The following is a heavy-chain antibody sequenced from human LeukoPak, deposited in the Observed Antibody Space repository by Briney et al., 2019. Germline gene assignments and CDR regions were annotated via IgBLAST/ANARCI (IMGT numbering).Heavy chain of an antibody. J-gene: IGHJ4*02. CDR2: IDWDDDK. D-gene: IGHD2-15*01. CDR1: GFSLSTSGIC. Sequence: PGPTLVHPTQPLILTCTFSGFSLSTSGICVSWIRQPPVKALEWLARIDWDDDKYSSTSLKTRLTISKDPSKNQVVLTMTNMDPVDTATYYCARIRGYNSPDYWGQGTLVTVSS. V-gene: IGHV2-70*11. CDR3: ARIRGYNSPDY.